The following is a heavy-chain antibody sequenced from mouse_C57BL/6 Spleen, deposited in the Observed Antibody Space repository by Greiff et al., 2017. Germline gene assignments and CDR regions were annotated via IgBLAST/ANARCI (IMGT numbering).Heavy chain of an antibody. CDR1: GFNIKNTY. D-gene: IGHD1-1*01. CDR3: AFFYGSSPYYYAMDY. J-gene: IGHJ4*01. V-gene: IGHV14-3*01. CDR2: IDPANGNT. Sequence: EVKLQESVAELVRPGASVKLSCTASGFNIKNTYMHWVKQRPEQGLEWIGRIDPANGNTKYAPKFQGKATITADTSSNTAYLQLSSLTSADTAIYYCAFFYGSSPYYYAMDYWGQGTSVTVSS.